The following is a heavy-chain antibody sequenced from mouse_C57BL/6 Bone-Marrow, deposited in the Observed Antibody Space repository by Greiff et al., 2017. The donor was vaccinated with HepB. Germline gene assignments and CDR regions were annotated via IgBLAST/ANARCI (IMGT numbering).Heavy chain of an antibody. J-gene: IGHJ2*01. CDR1: GYTFTSYT. Sequence: VHLVESGAELARPGASVKMSCKASGYTFTSYTMHWVKQRPGQGLEWIGYINPSSGYTKYNQKFKDKATLTADKSSSTAYMQLSSLTSEDSAVYYCAREGAYYGSSYGYWGQGTTLTVSS. D-gene: IGHD1-1*01. CDR3: AREGAYYGSSYGY. CDR2: INPSSGYT. V-gene: IGHV1-4*01.